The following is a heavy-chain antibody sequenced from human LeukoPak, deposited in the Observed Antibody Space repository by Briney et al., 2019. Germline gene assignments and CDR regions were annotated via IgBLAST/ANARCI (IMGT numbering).Heavy chain of an antibody. Sequence: PGGSLRLSCVASGFTFRSHPMRWVRQAPGKGLESVSAISTNGGTTYYANSVRGRFIISRDNSHNTLYLQMGRLRTDDTAIYYCARESPSGSLNYWGQGTLVTVSS. CDR2: ISTNGGTT. J-gene: IGHJ4*02. D-gene: IGHD1-26*01. CDR3: ARESPSGSLNY. CDR1: GFTFRSHP. V-gene: IGHV3-64*01.